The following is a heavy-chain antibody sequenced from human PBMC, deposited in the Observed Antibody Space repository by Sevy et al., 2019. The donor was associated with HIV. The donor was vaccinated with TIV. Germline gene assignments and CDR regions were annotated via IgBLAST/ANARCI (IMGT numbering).Heavy chain of an antibody. CDR1: GFTFSSYS. D-gene: IGHD3-22*01. V-gene: IGHV3-21*01. Sequence: GGSLRLSCAASGFTFSSYSMNWVRQAPGKGLEWVSSISSSSSYIYYADSVKGRFTIYRDNAKNSLYLQMNSPRAEDTAVYYCARDRGGSYYDSSGYVVDYWGQGTLVTVSS. CDR2: ISSSSSYI. CDR3: ARDRGGSYYDSSGYVVDY. J-gene: IGHJ4*02.